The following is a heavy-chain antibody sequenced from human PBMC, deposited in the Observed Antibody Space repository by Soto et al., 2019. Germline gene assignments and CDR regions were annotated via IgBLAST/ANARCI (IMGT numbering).Heavy chain of an antibody. D-gene: IGHD2-21*01. Sequence: QVQLQEPGPGLVKPSETLSLTCAVSGASISSRTWWTWVRQSPGKGLEWIGEMYHNGGSNYNPSLKRRVAISTDTSKHQFSLTLTSVTAADTAMYYCTSCGHDYKIDNWGQGSLVTVSS. CDR3: TSCGHDYKIDN. J-gene: IGHJ4*02. CDR2: MYHNGGS. CDR1: GASISSRTW. V-gene: IGHV4-4*02.